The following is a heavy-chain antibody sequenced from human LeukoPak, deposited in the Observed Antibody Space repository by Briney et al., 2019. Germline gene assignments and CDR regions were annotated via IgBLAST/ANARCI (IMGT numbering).Heavy chain of an antibody. J-gene: IGHJ5*02. Sequence: MAGGSLSLSCAASGFTFSDYYMSWIRQPPGKGLEWVSYISSSGSTIYYADSVKGRFTISRDNAKNSLYLQMNSLGAEDTAAYYCARDRYYDSSGYYGPWGQGTLVTVSS. CDR1: GFTFSDYY. CDR2: ISSSGSTI. V-gene: IGHV3-11*01. D-gene: IGHD3-22*01. CDR3: ARDRYYDSSGYYGP.